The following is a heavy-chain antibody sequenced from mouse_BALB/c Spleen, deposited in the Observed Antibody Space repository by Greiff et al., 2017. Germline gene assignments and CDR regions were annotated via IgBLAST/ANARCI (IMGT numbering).Heavy chain of an antibody. CDR3: ARSRRQLGLHFAY. D-gene: IGHD3-2*01. V-gene: IGHV2-2*02. CDR1: GFSLTSYG. J-gene: IGHJ3*01. CDR2: IWSGGST. Sequence: VKLVESGPGLVQPSQSLSITCTVSGFSLTSYGVHWVRQSPGKGLEWLGVIWSGGSTDYNAAFISRLSISKDNSKIQVFFKMNSLQANDTAIYYCARSRRQLGLHFAYWGQGTLVTVSA.